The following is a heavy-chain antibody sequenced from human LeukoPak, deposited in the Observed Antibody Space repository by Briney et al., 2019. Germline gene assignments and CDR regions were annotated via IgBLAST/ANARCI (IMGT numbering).Heavy chain of an antibody. Sequence: SETLSLTGSVSGDAVPRSRYYWTWIRQSPGKGLEWIGYLYYSGSTSYNPSLKSRVTISIDTSKSQFSLRLNSVTAADTAVYYCARAGYCSSNKWHHYYGVDVWGQGTTVTVSS. D-gene: IGHD2-2*01. V-gene: IGHV4-61*01. CDR3: ARAGYCSSNKWHHYYGVDV. CDR1: GDAVPRSRYY. J-gene: IGHJ6*02. CDR2: LYYSGST.